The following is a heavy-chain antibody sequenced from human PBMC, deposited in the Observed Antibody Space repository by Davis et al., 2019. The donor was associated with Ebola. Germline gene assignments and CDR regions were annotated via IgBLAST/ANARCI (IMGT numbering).Heavy chain of an antibody. D-gene: IGHD6-19*01. CDR1: GYTFTSYG. J-gene: IGHJ6*02. Sequence: ASVKVSCKASGYTFTSYGISWVRQAPGQGLEWMGWISAYNGNTSYAQKFQGRVTMTRDTSTSTVYMELSSLRSEDTAVYYCASEQWLVQTPNYYYYYGMDVWGQGTTVTVSS. CDR2: ISAYNGNT. V-gene: IGHV1-18*01. CDR3: ASEQWLVQTPNYYYYYGMDV.